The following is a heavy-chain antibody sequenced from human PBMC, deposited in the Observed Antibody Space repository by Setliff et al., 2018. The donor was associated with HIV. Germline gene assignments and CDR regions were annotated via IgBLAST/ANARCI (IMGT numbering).Heavy chain of an antibody. Sequence: SEPLSLTCTVSGGSIKSSSYYWGWIRQPPGKGLEWIGSIYYSGNTYYNPSLKSRATISEDTSRNQFSLGLSSVTAAATAIYYCARVPTSSWYVTTQRTKEYFHQWGQGTLVTVSS. D-gene: IGHD6-13*01. CDR2: IYYSGNT. CDR1: GGSIKSSSYY. V-gene: IGHV4-39*07. J-gene: IGHJ1*01. CDR3: ARVPTSSWYVTTQRTKEYFHQ.